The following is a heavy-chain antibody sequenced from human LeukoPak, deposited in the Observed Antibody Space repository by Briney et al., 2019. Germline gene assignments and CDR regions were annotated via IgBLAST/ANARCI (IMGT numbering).Heavy chain of an antibody. V-gene: IGHV3-23*01. CDR3: AKVLVGDDYSDYVFDY. D-gene: IGHD4-11*01. J-gene: IGHJ4*02. Sequence: GGSLRLSCAASGFTFKKYAMNWVRQVPGKGLEWVSGISGSGDSTYYADSVKGRFIISRDNSKNTLYLQMNSLRAEDTAIYYCAKVLVGDDYSDYVFDYWGQGTLVTVSS. CDR1: GFTFKKYA. CDR2: ISGSGDST.